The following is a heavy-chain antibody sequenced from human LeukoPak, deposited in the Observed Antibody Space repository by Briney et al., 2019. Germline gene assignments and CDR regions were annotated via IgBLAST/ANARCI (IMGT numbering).Heavy chain of an antibody. V-gene: IGHV3-30*04. CDR3: ARSSSSGWYYFDY. CDR2: ISYDGSNK. J-gene: IGHJ4*02. D-gene: IGHD6-19*01. Sequence: PGGSLRLSCAASGFTFSSYAMHWVRQAPGKGLEWVAVISYDGSNKYYADSVKGRFTISRDSSKNTLYLQMNSLRAEDTAVYYCARSSSSGWYYFDYWGQGTLVTVSS. CDR1: GFTFSSYA.